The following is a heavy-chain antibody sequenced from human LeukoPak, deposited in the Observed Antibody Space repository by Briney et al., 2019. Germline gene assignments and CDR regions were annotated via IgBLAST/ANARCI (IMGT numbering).Heavy chain of an antibody. CDR2: INHSGST. CDR3: ARRRIYDYVWGRQPPIDY. CDR1: GGSFSGYY. V-gene: IGHV4-34*01. Sequence: SETLSLTCAVYGGSFSGYYWSWIRQPPGKGLEWIGEINHSGSTNYNPSLKSRVTISVDTSKNQFSLKLSSVTAADTAVYYCARRRIYDYVWGRQPPIDYWGQGTLVTVSS. J-gene: IGHJ4*02. D-gene: IGHD3-16*01.